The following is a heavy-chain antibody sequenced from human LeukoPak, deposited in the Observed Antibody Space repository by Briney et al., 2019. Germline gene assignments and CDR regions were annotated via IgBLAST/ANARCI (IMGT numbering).Heavy chain of an antibody. CDR2: ISAYNGNT. CDR3: ARVGGGYCSGGSCYSGIYYYYYMDV. V-gene: IGHV1-18*01. J-gene: IGHJ6*03. Sequence: ASVKVSCKASGYTFTSYGISWVRQAPGQGLEWMGWISAYNGNTNYAQKLQGRVTMTTDTSTSTAYMELSSLRSEDTAVYYCARVGGGYCSGGSCYSGIYYYYYMDVWGKGTTVTISS. D-gene: IGHD2-15*01. CDR1: GYTFTSYG.